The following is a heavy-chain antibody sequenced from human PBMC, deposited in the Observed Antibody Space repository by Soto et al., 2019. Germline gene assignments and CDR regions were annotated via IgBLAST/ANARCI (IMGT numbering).Heavy chain of an antibody. CDR1: GFTFSGYW. D-gene: IGHD6-25*01. J-gene: IGHJ4*02. V-gene: IGHV3-74*01. CDR2: INSDGSIT. CDR3: VRDVNAALDY. Sequence: PGGSLRLSCAASGFTFSGYWMHWVRQAPGKRLEWVSRINSDGSITTYADFAKGRFAISRDNAKNTLYLQMNSLRVEDTALYYCVRDVNAALDYWGQGTLVTVSS.